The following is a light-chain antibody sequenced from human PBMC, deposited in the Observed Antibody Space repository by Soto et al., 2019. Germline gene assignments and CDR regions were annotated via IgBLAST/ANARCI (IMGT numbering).Light chain of an antibody. CDR3: QQRSNWPPFT. V-gene: IGKV3-11*01. CDR1: QSVSSY. Sequence: EMVLTQSPATLSLSPGERATLSCRARQSVSSYLAWYQQKPGQAPRLLIYDASNRDTGIPARFSGSGSGTDFALTISSLEPEDFVVYCCQQRSNWPPFTFGPGTKVDIK. J-gene: IGKJ3*01. CDR2: DAS.